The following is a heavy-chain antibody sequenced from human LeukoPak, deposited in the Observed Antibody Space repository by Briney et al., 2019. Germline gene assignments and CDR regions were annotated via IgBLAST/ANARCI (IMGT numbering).Heavy chain of an antibody. V-gene: IGHV3-23*01. CDR2: ISGSGGST. Sequence: GGSLTLSCTASGFTFSSYAMSWVRQAPGKGLEWVSAISGSGGSTYYADSVKGRFTISRDNSKNTLYLQMNSLRAEDTAVYYCAKVRSPYSSGWYGAGAFDIWGQGTMVTVSS. CDR1: GFTFSSYA. D-gene: IGHD6-19*01. CDR3: AKVRSPYSSGWYGAGAFDI. J-gene: IGHJ3*02.